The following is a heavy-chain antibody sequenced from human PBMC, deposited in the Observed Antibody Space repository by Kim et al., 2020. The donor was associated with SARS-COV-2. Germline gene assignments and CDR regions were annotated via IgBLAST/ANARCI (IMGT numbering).Heavy chain of an antibody. J-gene: IGHJ6*02. Sequence: VKGRLTTSRDNAKNSLYLQMNSLRAEDTAVYYCAGDTRGATLHYYYGMDVWGQGTTVTVSS. V-gene: IGHV3-11*06. CDR3: AGDTRGATLHYYYGMDV. D-gene: IGHD1-26*01.